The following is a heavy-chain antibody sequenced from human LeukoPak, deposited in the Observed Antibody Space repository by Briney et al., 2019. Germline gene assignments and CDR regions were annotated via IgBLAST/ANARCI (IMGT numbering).Heavy chain of an antibody. D-gene: IGHD2-15*01. J-gene: IGHJ5*02. CDR2: ISSSSSYI. CDR3: ARDLASGWFDP. V-gene: IGHV3-21*01. CDR1: GFSFSSYT. Sequence: TGRSLRLSCAASGFSFSSYTMNWVRQAPGKGLEWVSSISSSSSYIYSADSLKGRFTISRDNAKNSLYLQMNSLRAEDTAVYYCARDLASGWFDPWGQGTLVTVSS.